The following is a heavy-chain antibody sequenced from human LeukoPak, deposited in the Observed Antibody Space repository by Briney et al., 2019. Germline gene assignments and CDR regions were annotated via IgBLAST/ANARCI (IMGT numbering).Heavy chain of an antibody. J-gene: IGHJ5*02. V-gene: IGHV4-61*01. D-gene: IGHD1-14*01. CDR1: GGSISSSSYY. CDR3: ARDRRYLTSNWFDP. CDR2: IYYSGST. Sequence: PSETLSLTCIGSGGSISSSSYYWSWIRQPPGKGLEWIGCIYYSGSTNYNPSLKSRVTISVDTSKNQFSLKLSSVTAADTAVYYCARDRRYLTSNWFDPWGQGTLVTVSS.